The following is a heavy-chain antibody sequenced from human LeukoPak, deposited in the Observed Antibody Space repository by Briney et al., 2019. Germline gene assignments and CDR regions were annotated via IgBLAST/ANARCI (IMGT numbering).Heavy chain of an antibody. V-gene: IGHV4-31*03. Sequence: SETLSLTCTVSGGSISSGGYYWSWVRQHPGKGLEWIGYIYYSGSTYYNPSLKSRVTISVDTSKNQFSLKLSSVTAADTAVCYCAGVNFDWLYATFDYWGQGTLVTVSS. CDR1: GGSISSGGYY. CDR2: IYYSGST. D-gene: IGHD3-9*01. J-gene: IGHJ4*02. CDR3: AGVNFDWLYATFDY.